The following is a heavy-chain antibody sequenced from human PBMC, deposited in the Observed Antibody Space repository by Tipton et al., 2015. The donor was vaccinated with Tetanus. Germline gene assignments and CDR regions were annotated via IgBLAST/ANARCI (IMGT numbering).Heavy chain of an antibody. CDR1: GDSVSGYY. Sequence: LRLSCTVSGDSVSGYYWSWIRQPPGKGLEWIGYVYYTGSTNHNPSLKSRVTISMDRSKNQISLQLTSVTAADTAVYYCARVLRYSTSGGWDDAFDIWGQGTLVTVSS. CDR2: VYYTGST. D-gene: IGHD2-8*02. CDR3: ARVLRYSTSGGWDDAFDI. J-gene: IGHJ3*02. V-gene: IGHV4-59*02.